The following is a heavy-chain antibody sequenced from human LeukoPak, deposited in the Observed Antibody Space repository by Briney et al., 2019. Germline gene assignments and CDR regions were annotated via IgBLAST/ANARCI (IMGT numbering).Heavy chain of an antibody. J-gene: IGHJ5*02. CDR3: ARPLKQQLVRGSWFDP. V-gene: IGHV4-34*01. CDR1: GGSFSGYY. Sequence: SETLSLTCAVYGGSFSGYYWSWIRQPPGEGLEWIGEINHSGSTNYNPSPKSRVTISVDTSKNQFSLKLSSVTAADTAVYYCARPLKQQLVRGSWFDPWGQGTLVTVSS. CDR2: INHSGST. D-gene: IGHD6-13*01.